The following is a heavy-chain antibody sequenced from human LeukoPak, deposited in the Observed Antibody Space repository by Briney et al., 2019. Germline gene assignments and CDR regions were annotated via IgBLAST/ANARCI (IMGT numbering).Heavy chain of an antibody. V-gene: IGHV3-74*01. J-gene: IGHJ3*02. Sequence: GGAPGVSCAASGFTFSGHWMEWGRPAPGEGVGWGSRINSDGSTTSYADSVKGRFTISRDNAKNTLYLQMNSLRAEDTAVYYCARETVVVTADDAFDIWGQGTMVTVSS. CDR3: ARETVVVTADDAFDI. D-gene: IGHD2-21*02. CDR2: INSDGSTT. CDR1: GFTFSGHW.